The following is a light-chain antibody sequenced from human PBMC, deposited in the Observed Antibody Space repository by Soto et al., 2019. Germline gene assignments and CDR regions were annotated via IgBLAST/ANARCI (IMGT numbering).Light chain of an antibody. CDR1: SSNVGDNF. V-gene: IGLV1-51*01. CDR2: DNH. Sequence: QSVLTQPPSVSVAPGQRVTISCSGNSSNVGDNFVSWYQQPPEAAPKLLIYDNHKRPSGIPDRFSGSKSGTSATPGITGLQTGDEADYYCATWDGSLSVVVFGGGTKVTVL. CDR3: ATWDGSLSVVV. J-gene: IGLJ3*02.